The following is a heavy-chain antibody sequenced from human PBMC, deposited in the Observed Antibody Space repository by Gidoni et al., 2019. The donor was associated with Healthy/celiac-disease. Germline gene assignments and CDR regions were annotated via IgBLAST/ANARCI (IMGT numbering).Heavy chain of an antibody. CDR3: AKLAIAARPYYYYGMDV. CDR1: GFTFSRDA. V-gene: IGHV3-23*01. D-gene: IGHD6-6*01. CDR2: ISGSGGST. Sequence: EVQLLESGGGLVQPGGSLRLSCAASGFTFSRDAMSWVRQAPGKGLEWVSAISGSGGSTYYADSVKGRFTISRDNSKNTLYLQMNSLRAEDTAVYYCAKLAIAARPYYYYGMDVWGQGTTVTVSS. J-gene: IGHJ6*02.